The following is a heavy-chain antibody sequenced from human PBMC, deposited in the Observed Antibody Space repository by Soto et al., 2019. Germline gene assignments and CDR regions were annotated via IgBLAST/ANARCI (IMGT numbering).Heavy chain of an antibody. D-gene: IGHD2-2*01. CDR1: GGCISSYY. CDR2: IYYSGCT. Sequence: QVQRQESGPGLLKPSETLSLTWTVSGGCISSYYLSWIRQPPGKGLEWIGYIYYSGCTNYNPSLKSRVTISVDTSKNQFSLKLSSVTAADTAVYYCARRYCSSTSCYNWFDPWGQGTLVTVSS. CDR3: ARRYCSSTSCYNWFDP. V-gene: IGHV4-59*08. J-gene: IGHJ5*02.